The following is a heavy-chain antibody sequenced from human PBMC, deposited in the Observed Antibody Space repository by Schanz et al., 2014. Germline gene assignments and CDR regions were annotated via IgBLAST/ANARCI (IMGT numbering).Heavy chain of an antibody. J-gene: IGHJ3*02. CDR2: ISSGSSYA. CDR1: GFTFSSYS. V-gene: IGHV3-21*05. Sequence: VQLVESGGGLVQPGRSLRLSCAASGFTFSSYSMNWVRQAPGKGLEWVSDISSGSSYANYADSVKGRFTISRDNAKNSLYLQMNSLRAEDTAVYYCARDRGHGDLPGDIWGQGTMVTVSS. D-gene: IGHD4-17*01. CDR3: ARDRGHGDLPGDI.